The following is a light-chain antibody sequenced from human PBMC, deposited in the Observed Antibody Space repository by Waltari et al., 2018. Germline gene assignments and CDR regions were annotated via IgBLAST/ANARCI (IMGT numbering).Light chain of an antibody. CDR2: DAS. J-gene: IGKJ1*01. Sequence: IQMTQSPSTVSASVGDRVTIPCRASQSISSWLAWYQQKPGKAPKLLIYDASSLESGVPSRFSGSGSGTEFTLTISSLQPDDFAAYYCQQYNTYPWTFGQGTKVEIK. CDR3: QQYNTYPWT. CDR1: QSISSW. V-gene: IGKV1-5*01.